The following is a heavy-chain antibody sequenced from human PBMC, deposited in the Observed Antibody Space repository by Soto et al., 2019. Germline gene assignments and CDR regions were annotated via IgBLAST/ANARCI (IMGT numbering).Heavy chain of an antibody. V-gene: IGHV3-33*01. CDR1: GFTFSSYG. CDR3: ARVSGAYGDYLLSYYYSGMDV. J-gene: IGHJ6*02. CDR2: IWYDGSNK. Sequence: GGSLRLSCAASGFTFSSYGMHWVRQAPGKGLEWVAVIWYDGSNKYYADSVKGRFTISRDNSKNTLYLQMNSLRAEDTAVYYCARVSGAYGDYLLSYYYSGMDVWGQGTTVTVSS. D-gene: IGHD4-17*01.